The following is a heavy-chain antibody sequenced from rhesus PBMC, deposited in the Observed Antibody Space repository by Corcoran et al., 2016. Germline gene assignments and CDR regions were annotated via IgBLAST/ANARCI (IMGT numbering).Heavy chain of an antibody. CDR1: GFTISSYG. Sequence: EVQLVETGGGLVQPGGSLKLSCAASGFTISSYGMSGVRRAPGKGLEGFSAINSGGGSTYYADSVKGRFTISRDNTKNTLSLQMNSLRAEDTAVYYCARMRVGFDYWGQGVLVTVSS. V-gene: IGHV3S5*01. CDR2: INSGGGST. D-gene: IGHD2-39*01. J-gene: IGHJ4*01. CDR3: ARMRVGFDY.